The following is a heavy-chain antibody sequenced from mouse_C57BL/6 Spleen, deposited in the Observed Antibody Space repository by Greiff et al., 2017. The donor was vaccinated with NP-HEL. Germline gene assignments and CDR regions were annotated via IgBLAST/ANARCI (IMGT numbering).Heavy chain of an antibody. CDR3: TKSYGNPSGVGC. V-gene: IGHV1-82*01. D-gene: IGHD2-1*01. Sequence: QVQLQQSGPELVKPGASVKFSCTASGYAFSSSWMNWVKQRPGQGLEWIGRIYPGDGDTNYNGKFQGKATLTADKSSSTAYLQLSSLTSEDSAVYFGTKSYGNPSGVGCWGKGALVTASA. CDR1: GYAFSSSW. J-gene: IGHJ3*01. CDR2: IYPGDGDT.